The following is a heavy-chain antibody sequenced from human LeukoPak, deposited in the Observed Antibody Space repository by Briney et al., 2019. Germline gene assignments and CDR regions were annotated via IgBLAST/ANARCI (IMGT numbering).Heavy chain of an antibody. CDR2: IYHSGST. Sequence: SETLSLTCTVSGYSISSGYYWAWIRQPPGKGLEWIGSIYHSGSTYYNPSLKSRVTISIDTSKNHFSLKLSSVTAADTAVYYCARQDQTVLLWFGESRWGQGTLVTVSS. V-gene: IGHV4-38-2*02. D-gene: IGHD3-10*01. CDR3: ARQDQTVLLWFGESR. J-gene: IGHJ4*02. CDR1: GYSISSGYY.